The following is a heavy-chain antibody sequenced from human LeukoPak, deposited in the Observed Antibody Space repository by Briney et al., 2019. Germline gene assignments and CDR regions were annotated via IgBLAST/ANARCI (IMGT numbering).Heavy chain of an antibody. D-gene: IGHD4-17*01. V-gene: IGHV3-66*01. CDR3: ARVGADYGDYYFDY. CDR2: IYSGGST. Sequence: GGSLRLSCAASGFTVSSNYRSWVRQAPGKGLEWVSVIYSGGSTYYADSVKGRFTISRDNSKNTLYLQMNSLRAEDTAVYYCARVGADYGDYYFDYWGQGTLVTVSS. J-gene: IGHJ4*02. CDR1: GFTVSSNY.